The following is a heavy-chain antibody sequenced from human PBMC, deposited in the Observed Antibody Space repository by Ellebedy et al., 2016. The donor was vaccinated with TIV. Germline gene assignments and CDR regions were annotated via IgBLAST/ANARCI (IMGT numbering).Heavy chain of an antibody. D-gene: IGHD5-18*01. CDR1: GGTFSSYA. Sequence: AASVKVSCKASGGTFSSYAISWVRQAPGQGLEWMGRIIPILGIANYAQKFQGRVTITAGKSTSTAYMELSSLRSEDTAVYYCARDYVAMVTDFDYWGQGTLVTVSS. CDR3: ARDYVAMVTDFDY. J-gene: IGHJ4*02. V-gene: IGHV1-69*04. CDR2: IIPILGIA.